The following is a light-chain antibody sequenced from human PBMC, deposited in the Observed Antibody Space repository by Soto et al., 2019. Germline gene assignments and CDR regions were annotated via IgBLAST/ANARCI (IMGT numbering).Light chain of an antibody. J-gene: IGKJ1*01. CDR3: MQSLQTPA. Sequence: DIVLTHSPLSLPVTPGEPASISCNASPSLLHSNGYNYLDWYLQKPGQSPQLLIFLGSNRASGVPDRFSGSGSATDFTLKINRVEAEDVGVYYCMQSLQTPACGQGTKGDIK. CDR2: LGS. CDR1: PSLLHSNGYNY. V-gene: IGKV2-28*01.